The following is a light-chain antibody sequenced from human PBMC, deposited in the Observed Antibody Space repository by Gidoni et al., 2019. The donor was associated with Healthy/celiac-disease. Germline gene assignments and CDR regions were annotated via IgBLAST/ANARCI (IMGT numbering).Light chain of an antibody. CDR3: QAWDSSSLV. V-gene: IGLV3-1*01. CDR2: QDS. Sequence: SYELTQPPSVSVSPGQTASITCSGDNLGDKYACWYHQKPGQSPVLVIYQDSKRPSGIPERFSGSNSGNTATLTISGTQAMDEADYYCQAWDSSSLVFGGGTKLTVL. CDR1: NLGDKY. J-gene: IGLJ2*01.